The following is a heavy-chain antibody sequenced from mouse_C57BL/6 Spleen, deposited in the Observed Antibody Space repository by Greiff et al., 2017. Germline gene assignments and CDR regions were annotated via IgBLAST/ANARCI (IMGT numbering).Heavy chain of an antibody. Sequence: QVQLKESGPELVKPGASVKISCKASGYAFSSSWMNWVKQRPGKGLEWIGRIYPGDGDTNYNGKFKGKATLTADKSSSTAYMQLSSLTSEDSAVYFCASGITTVVATDYWGQGTTLTVSS. J-gene: IGHJ2*01. D-gene: IGHD1-1*01. CDR3: ASGITTVVATDY. CDR2: IYPGDGDT. CDR1: GYAFSSSW. V-gene: IGHV1-82*01.